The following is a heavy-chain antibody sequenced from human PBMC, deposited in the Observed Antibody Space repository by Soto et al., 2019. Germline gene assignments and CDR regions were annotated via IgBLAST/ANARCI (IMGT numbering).Heavy chain of an antibody. V-gene: IGHV3-30*18. Sequence: QVQLVESGGGVVQPGRSLRLSCAASGFTFSNYGIHWVRQAPGKGLEWVAVISYDGSNKYYADSVKGRFTSSRDNSKNTLYLQMNSLRAEDTAVYYCAKGDWFDPWGQGTLVTVSS. CDR2: ISYDGSNK. J-gene: IGHJ5*02. CDR1: GFTFSNYG. CDR3: AKGDWFDP.